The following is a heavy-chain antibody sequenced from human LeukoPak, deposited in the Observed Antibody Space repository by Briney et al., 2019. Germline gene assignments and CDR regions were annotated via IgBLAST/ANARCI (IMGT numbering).Heavy chain of an antibody. Sequence: GGSLRLSCAVAGITLSNYGMSWVRQAPGKGLEWVAGISGSGGGTNYADSVKGRFTISRDNPRNTLYLQMNSLRAEDTAVYFCAKRGVVIRVILVGFHKEAYYFDSWGQGVLVTVSS. CDR3: AKRGVVIRVILVGFHKEAYYFDS. CDR2: ISGSGGGT. D-gene: IGHD3-22*01. J-gene: IGHJ4*02. V-gene: IGHV3-23*01. CDR1: GITLSNYG.